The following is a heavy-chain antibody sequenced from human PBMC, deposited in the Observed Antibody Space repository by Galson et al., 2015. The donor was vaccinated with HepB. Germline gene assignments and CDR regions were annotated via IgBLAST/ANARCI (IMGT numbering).Heavy chain of an antibody. CDR2: IYYSGST. J-gene: IGHJ2*01. CDR3: ARHYGDYDWYFDL. V-gene: IGHV4-39*01. D-gene: IGHD4-17*01. Sequence: TVSGGSISSSSYYWGWIRQPPGKGLEWIGSIYYSGSTYYNPSLKSRVTISVDTSKNQFSLKLSSVTAADTAVYYCARHYGDYDWYFDLWGRGTLVTVSS. CDR1: GGSISSSSYY.